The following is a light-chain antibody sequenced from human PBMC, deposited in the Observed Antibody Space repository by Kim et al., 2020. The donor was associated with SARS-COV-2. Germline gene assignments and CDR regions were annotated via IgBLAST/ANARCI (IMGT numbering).Light chain of an antibody. CDR3: QQYSTYPLT. CDR2: RAS. CDR1: QSISTG. Sequence: DIQMTQSPSTLSSSVGDRVTITCRASQSISTGLAWYQQKPGKAPKLLIYRASSLESGAPSRFSGSGSGTEFTLTINSLQPDDFATYFCQQYSTYPLTFGGGTKVDIK. V-gene: IGKV1-5*03. J-gene: IGKJ4*01.